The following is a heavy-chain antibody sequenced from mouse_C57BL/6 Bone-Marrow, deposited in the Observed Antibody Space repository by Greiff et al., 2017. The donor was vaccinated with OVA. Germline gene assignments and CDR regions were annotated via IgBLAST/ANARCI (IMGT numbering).Heavy chain of an antibody. CDR3: ARGGLLRLYYFDY. D-gene: IGHD2-3*01. Sequence: QVQLQQPGAELVKPGASVKLSCKASGYTFTSYWMHWVKQRPGQGLEWIGMIHPNSGSTNYNEKFKSKATLTVDKSSSTAYMQLSSLTSEDSAVYFCARGGLLRLYYFDYWGQGTTLTVSS. CDR2: IHPNSGST. V-gene: IGHV1-64*01. J-gene: IGHJ2*01. CDR1: GYTFTSYW.